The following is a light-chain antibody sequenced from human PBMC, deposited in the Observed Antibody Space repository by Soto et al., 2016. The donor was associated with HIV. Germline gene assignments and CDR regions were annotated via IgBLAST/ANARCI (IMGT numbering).Light chain of an antibody. CDR3: MQGTHYPPWT. Sequence: DIVMTQSPLSLSVTPGEPASISCRSSQSLLHSVNGYNYLNWYLQKPGQSPQVLIFLASNRASGVSDRFSGSVSGTDFTLKISRVEAEDVGMYYCMQGTHYPPWTFGQGTKVEI. V-gene: IGKV2-28*01. CDR1: QSLLHSVNGYNY. CDR2: LAS. J-gene: IGKJ1*01.